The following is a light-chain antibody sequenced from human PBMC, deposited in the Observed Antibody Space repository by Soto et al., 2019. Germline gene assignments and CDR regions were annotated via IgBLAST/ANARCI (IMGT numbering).Light chain of an antibody. V-gene: IGLV2-14*01. CDR1: SSDIGSYNY. J-gene: IGLJ2*01. CDR3: CSYTSGSIVV. Sequence: QSALTQPASVSGSPGQSITISCTGTSSDIGSYNYVSWYQHHPGKAPKLMISEVSNRPSGVSNRFSGSKSGNTASLTISGLQAEDEADYYCCSYTSGSIVVFGGGTNSPS. CDR2: EVS.